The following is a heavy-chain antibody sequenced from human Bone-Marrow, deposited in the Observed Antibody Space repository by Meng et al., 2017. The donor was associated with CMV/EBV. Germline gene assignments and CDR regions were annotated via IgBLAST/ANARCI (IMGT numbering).Heavy chain of an antibody. CDR3: ARELGSPFDY. J-gene: IGHJ4*02. Sequence: GESLKISCAASGFTFSDYCMSWVRQAPGKGLEWVANIDQDGTEQYYVDSVKGRFTVSRDNAKNSLYLQMNSLRAEDTAVYYCARELGSPFDYWGQGTLVTVSS. V-gene: IGHV3-7*03. CDR1: GFTFSDYC. CDR2: IDQDGTEQ. D-gene: IGHD3-10*01.